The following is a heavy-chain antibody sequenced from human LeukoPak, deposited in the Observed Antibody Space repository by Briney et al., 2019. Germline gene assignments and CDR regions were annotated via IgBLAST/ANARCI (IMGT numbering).Heavy chain of an antibody. CDR3: ARDPVEMATIAPDYYMDV. J-gene: IGHJ6*03. Sequence: SETLSLTCTVSGGSISSYYWSWIRQPPGKGLEWIGYIYTSGSTNYNPSLKSRVTISVDTSKNQFSLKLSSVTAADTAVYYCARDPVEMATIAPDYYMDVWGKGTTVTVSS. D-gene: IGHD5-24*01. CDR1: GGSISSYY. V-gene: IGHV4-4*09. CDR2: IYTSGST.